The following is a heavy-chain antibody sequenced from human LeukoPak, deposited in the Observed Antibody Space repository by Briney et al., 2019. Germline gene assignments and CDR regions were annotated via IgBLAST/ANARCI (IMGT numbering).Heavy chain of an antibody. CDR3: ARGAAGVWFDP. D-gene: IGHD1-14*01. Sequence: SETLSLTCAVYGGSFSGYYWSWIRQPAGKGLEWIGRIYTSGSTNYNPSLKSRVTISVDTSKNQFSLKLSSVTAADTAVYYCARGAAGVWFDPRGQGTLVTVSS. CDR1: GGSFSGYY. J-gene: IGHJ5*02. V-gene: IGHV4-59*10. CDR2: IYTSGST.